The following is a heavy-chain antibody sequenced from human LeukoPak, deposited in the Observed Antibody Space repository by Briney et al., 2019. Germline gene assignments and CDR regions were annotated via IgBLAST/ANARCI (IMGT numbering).Heavy chain of an antibody. V-gene: IGHV4-39*07. D-gene: IGHD3-10*01. CDR3: AKSNGYGLIDI. J-gene: IGHJ3*02. Sequence: SETLSLTCTVSGGSISTSNYYWGWIRQPPGKGLEWIGNIFYSGSTYYGPSLKSRLTISLDTSRNQFSLKLNSVTAADAAVYYCAKSNGYGLIDIWGRGTMVTVSS. CDR1: GGSISTSNYY. CDR2: IFYSGST.